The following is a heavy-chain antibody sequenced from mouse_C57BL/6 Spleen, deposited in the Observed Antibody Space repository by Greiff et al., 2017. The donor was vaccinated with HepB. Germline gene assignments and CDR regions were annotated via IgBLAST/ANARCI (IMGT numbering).Heavy chain of an antibody. CDR1: GYTFTDHT. J-gene: IGHJ3*01. Sequence: QVQLQQSDAELVKPGASVKISCKASGYTFTDHTIHWMKQRPEQGLEWIGYIYPRDGSTKYNEKFKGKATLTADKSSSTEYMQLNRLTSEDSAVYFGERKGYDGRAPGVAYWGQGTLVTVSA. CDR2: IYPRDGST. D-gene: IGHD1-1*01. CDR3: ERKGYDGRAPGVAY. V-gene: IGHV1-78*01.